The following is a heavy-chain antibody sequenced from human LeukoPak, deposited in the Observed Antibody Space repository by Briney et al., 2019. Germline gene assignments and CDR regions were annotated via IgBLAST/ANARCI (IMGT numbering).Heavy chain of an antibody. J-gene: IGHJ6*02. Sequence: GESLKISCKGSRYSFTSYWIGWVRQMPGKGLEWMGIIYPGDSDTRYSPSFQGQVTISADKSISTAYLQWSSLKASDTAMYYCARQRSSGGYYYYGMDVWGQGTTVTVSS. D-gene: IGHD6-19*01. V-gene: IGHV5-51*01. CDR3: ARQRSSGGYYYYGMDV. CDR1: RYSFTSYW. CDR2: IYPGDSDT.